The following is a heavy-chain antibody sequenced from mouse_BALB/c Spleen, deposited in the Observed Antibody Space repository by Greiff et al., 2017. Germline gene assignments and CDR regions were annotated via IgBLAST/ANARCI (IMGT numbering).Heavy chain of an antibody. CDR2: ISNLAYSI. J-gene: IGHJ2*01. CDR1: GFTFSDYG. CDR3: ARGNYFDY. Sequence: EVKLVESGGGLVQPGGSRKLSCAASGFTFSDYGMAWVRQAPGKGPEWVAFISNLAYSIYYADTVTGRFTISRDNARNILYLQMSSLRSEDTAMYYCARGNYFDYWGQGTTLTVSS. V-gene: IGHV5-15*01.